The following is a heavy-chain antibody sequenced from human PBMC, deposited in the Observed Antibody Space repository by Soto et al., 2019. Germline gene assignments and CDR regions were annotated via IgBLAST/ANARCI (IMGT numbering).Heavy chain of an antibody. CDR1: GGSISSYY. V-gene: IGHV4-59*01. CDR2: IYYSGST. D-gene: IGHD2-2*01. CDR3: AREYCSSTSCLLDY. J-gene: IGHJ4*02. Sequence: SETLSLTCTVSGGSISSYYWSWIRQPPGKGLEWIGYIYYSGSTNYNPSLKSRVTISVDTSKNQFSLKLSSVTAADTAVYYCAREYCSSTSCLLDYWGQGTLVTVSS.